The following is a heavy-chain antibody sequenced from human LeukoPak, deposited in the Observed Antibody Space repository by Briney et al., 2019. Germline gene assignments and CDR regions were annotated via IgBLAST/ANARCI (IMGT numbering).Heavy chain of an antibody. J-gene: IGHJ4*02. CDR2: ISYDGSNK. D-gene: IGHD3-9*01. CDR3: AKGGVEYFDWLLSYYFDY. V-gene: IGHV3-30*04. Sequence: SGRSLRLSCAASGFTFSSYAMHWVRQAPGKGLEWVAVISYDGSNKYYADSVKGRFTISRDNSKNTLYLQMNSLRAEDTAVYYCAKGGVEYFDWLLSYYFDYWGQGTLVTVSS. CDR1: GFTFSSYA.